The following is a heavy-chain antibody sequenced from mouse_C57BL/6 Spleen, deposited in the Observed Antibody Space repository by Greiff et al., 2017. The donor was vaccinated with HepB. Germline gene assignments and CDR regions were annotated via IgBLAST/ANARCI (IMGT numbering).Heavy chain of an antibody. CDR2: INPSTGGT. CDR1: GYSFTGYY. V-gene: IGHV1-42*01. CDR3: ARTYYYGSSCDY. Sequence: EVHLVESGPELVKPGASVKISCKASGYSFTGYYMNWVKQSPEKSLEWIGEINPSTGGTTYNQKFKAKATLTVDKSSSTAYMQLKSLTSEDSAVYYCARTYYYGSSCDYWGQGTTLTVSS. D-gene: IGHD1-1*01. J-gene: IGHJ2*01.